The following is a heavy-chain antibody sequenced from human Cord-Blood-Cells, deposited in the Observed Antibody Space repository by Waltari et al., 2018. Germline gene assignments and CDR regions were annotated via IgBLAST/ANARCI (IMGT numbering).Heavy chain of an antibody. CDR2: INHSGST. V-gene: IGHV4-34*01. CDR1: GGSFSGYY. J-gene: IGHJ4*02. D-gene: IGHD1-1*01. Sequence: QVQLQQWGAGLLKPSETLSLTCAVYGGSFSGYYWSWTRQPPGKGLVWIGEINHSGSTNYNPSLKSRVTISVDTSKNQFSLKLSSVTAADTAVYYCARAGTTGKDYWGQGTLVTVSS. CDR3: ARAGTTGKDY.